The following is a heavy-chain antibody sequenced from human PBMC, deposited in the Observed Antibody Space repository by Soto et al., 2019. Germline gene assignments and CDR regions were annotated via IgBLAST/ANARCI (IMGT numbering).Heavy chain of an antibody. V-gene: IGHV5-10-1*03. CDR3: ARHVRLRSGNYYDWAY. CDR2: IDPSDSLT. CDR1: GYTFTTYW. J-gene: IGHJ4*02. D-gene: IGHD3-22*01. Sequence: EVLLVQSGAEVKKPGESLRISCRGSGYTFTTYWISWVRQMPGKGLEWMGKIDPSDSLTQYSPAFQGHVSMSVDKSISTAYLQWSTLKASDSAMYYCARHVRLRSGNYYDWAYWGQGTLVTVSS.